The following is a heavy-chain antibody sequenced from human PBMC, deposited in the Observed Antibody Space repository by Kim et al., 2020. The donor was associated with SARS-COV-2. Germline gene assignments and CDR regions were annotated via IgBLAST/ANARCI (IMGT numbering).Heavy chain of an antibody. J-gene: IGHJ1*01. Sequence: GGSLRLSCVASGFTFNTYAMSWVRQAPGKGLEWVSGIRDSGGSTKYADSVKGRFSISRDNSRNTLYLQMDSLRAEDTAVYYCAKVTSGISGWFEYFQHWGQGTLVTVSS. CDR3: AKVTSGISGWFEYFQH. V-gene: IGHV3-23*01. CDR1: GFTFNTYA. D-gene: IGHD6-19*01. CDR2: IRDSGGST.